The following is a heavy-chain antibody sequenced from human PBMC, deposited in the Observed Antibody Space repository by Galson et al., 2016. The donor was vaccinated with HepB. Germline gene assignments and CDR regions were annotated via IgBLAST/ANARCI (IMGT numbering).Heavy chain of an antibody. D-gene: IGHD6-13*01. CDR3: SKPRSSGWYEFDY. CDR2: ITGRGDTT. CDR1: GFTFSDYV. V-gene: IGHV3-23*01. J-gene: IGHJ4*02. Sequence: SLRLSCAASGFTFSDYVMSWVRQAPGKGLEWVSVITGRGDTTYYAGSVKGRFTILRDNSKNTLFLQMNSLRAEDTAIYYCSKPRSSGWYEFDYWGQGTLVTVSS.